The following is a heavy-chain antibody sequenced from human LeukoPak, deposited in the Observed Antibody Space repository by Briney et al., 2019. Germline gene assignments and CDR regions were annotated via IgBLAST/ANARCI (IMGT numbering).Heavy chain of an antibody. J-gene: IGHJ3*02. Sequence: GGSLRLSCAASGFTFSSYGMHWVRQAPGKGLEWVAFIRYDGSNKYYTDSVKGRFTISRDNSKNTLYLQMSSLRAEDTAVYYCAKDVGSTIDTSGYYYRNRKGAFDIWGQGTMVTVSS. V-gene: IGHV3-30*02. CDR2: IRYDGSNK. D-gene: IGHD3-22*01. CDR3: AKDVGSTIDTSGYYYRNRKGAFDI. CDR1: GFTFSSYG.